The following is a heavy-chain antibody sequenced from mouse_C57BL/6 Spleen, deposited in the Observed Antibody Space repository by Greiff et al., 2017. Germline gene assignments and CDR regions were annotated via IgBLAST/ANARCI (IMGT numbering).Heavy chain of an antibody. Sequence: QVQLQQPGAELVMPGASVKLSCKASGYTFTSYWMHWVKQRPGQGLEWIGEIDPSDSYTNYNQKFKGKSTLTVDKSSSTAYMQRSSLTSEDSAVYYCARKGNYGYYAMDYWGQGTSVTVSS. D-gene: IGHD2-1*01. CDR2: IDPSDSYT. CDR3: ARKGNYGYYAMDY. CDR1: GYTFTSYW. J-gene: IGHJ4*01. V-gene: IGHV1-69*01.